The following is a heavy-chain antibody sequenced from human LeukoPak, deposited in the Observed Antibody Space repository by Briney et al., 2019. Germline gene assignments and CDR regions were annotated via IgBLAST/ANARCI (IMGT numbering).Heavy chain of an antibody. CDR3: ARGQLWWELDY. D-gene: IGHD5-18*01. CDR2: IIPIFGTA. J-gene: IGHJ4*02. CDR1: GYTFTSFD. Sequence: SVKVSCKASGYTFTSFDINWVRQAPGQGLEWMGGIIPIFGTANYAQKFQGRVTITADESTSTAYMELSSLRSEDTAVYYCARGQLWWELDYWGQGTLVTVSS. V-gene: IGHV1-69*13.